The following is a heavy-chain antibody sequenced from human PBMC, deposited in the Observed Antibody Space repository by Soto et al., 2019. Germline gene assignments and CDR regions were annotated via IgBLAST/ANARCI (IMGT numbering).Heavy chain of an antibody. CDR1: GFTFSSYE. V-gene: IGHV3-48*03. CDR2: ISSSGSTI. J-gene: IGHJ4*02. D-gene: IGHD5-18*01. Sequence: GGSLRLSCAASGFTFSSYEVNWARQAPGKGLEWVSYISSSGSTIYYADSVKGRFTISRDNAKNSLYLQMNSLRAEDTAVYYCAREDTAMANDYWGQGTLVTV. CDR3: AREDTAMANDY.